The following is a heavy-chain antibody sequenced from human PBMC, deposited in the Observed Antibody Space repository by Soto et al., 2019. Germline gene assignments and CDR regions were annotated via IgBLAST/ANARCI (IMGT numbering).Heavy chain of an antibody. V-gene: IGHV3-21*01. CDR3: AREDSIIIPAVSDF. D-gene: IGHD2-2*01. Sequence: GVSLRLSCAASGFSFSTYSMNWVRQAPGKVLEWVSSISTRGEVYYADSVKGRFTISRDNSKNSVSLQMNTLRVEDTAVYYCAREDSIIIPAVSDFWGQGTLVTVSS. CDR2: ISTRGEV. J-gene: IGHJ4*02. CDR1: GFSFSTYS.